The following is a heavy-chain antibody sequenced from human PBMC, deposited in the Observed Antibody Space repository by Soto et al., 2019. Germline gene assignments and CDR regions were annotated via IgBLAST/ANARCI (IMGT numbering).Heavy chain of an antibody. D-gene: IGHD1-26*01. Sequence: QVQLQESGPGLVKPSDTLSLTCAVSGYSISSSNWWGWIRQPPGKGLEWIGYIYYSGTTYYNPSLKSRVTMSVDTAKNLFPLKLTSVTAVDTAVYYCARREIQGPIDYWGQGTLVTVSS. CDR2: IYYSGTT. CDR1: GYSISSSNW. J-gene: IGHJ4*02. CDR3: ARREIQGPIDY. V-gene: IGHV4-28*01.